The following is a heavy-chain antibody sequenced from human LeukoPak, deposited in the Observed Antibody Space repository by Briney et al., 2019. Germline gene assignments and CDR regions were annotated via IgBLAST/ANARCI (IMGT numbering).Heavy chain of an antibody. D-gene: IGHD3-10*01. CDR3: ARDQRGEFGDLSFDY. Sequence: ASVKVSCKASGYTFAGYYMHWVRQAPGQGLEWMGWINPNSGGTNYAQKFQGWVTMTRDTSISTAYMELSRLKSDDTAVYYCARDQRGEFGDLSFDYWGQGTLVTVSS. CDR1: GYTFAGYY. CDR2: INPNSGGT. J-gene: IGHJ4*02. V-gene: IGHV1-2*04.